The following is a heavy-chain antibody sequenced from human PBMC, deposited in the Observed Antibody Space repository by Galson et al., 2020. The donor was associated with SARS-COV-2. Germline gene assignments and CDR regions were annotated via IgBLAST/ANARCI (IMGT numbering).Heavy chain of an antibody. CDR2: ISSSSSYT. CDR1: GFTFSDYY. Sequence: GESLKISCAASGFTFSDYYMSWIRQAPGKGLEWVSYISSSSSYTNYADSVKGRFTISRDNAKNSLYLQMNSLRAEDTAVYYCARSGIAVAGTGLDVWGQGTTVTVSS. V-gene: IGHV3-11*06. D-gene: IGHD6-19*01. CDR3: ARSGIAVAGTGLDV. J-gene: IGHJ6*02.